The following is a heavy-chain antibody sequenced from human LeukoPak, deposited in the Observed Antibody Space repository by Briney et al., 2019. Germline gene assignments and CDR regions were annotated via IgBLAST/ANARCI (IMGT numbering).Heavy chain of an antibody. D-gene: IGHD3-22*01. CDR1: GYTFTDCY. V-gene: IGHV1-2*04. J-gene: IGHJ4*02. CDR2: ISPNSGDT. Sequence: ASVKVSCKASGYTFTDCYIHWVRQAPGQGLEWMGWISPNSGDTTYAQNFQGWVTMTRDTSITTAYMELSRLRSDDTAVYYCARELGSSGYYGVDYWGQGTLVTVSS. CDR3: ARELGSSGYYGVDY.